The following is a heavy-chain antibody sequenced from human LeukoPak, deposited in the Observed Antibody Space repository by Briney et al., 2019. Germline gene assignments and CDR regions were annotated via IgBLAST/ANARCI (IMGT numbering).Heavy chain of an antibody. CDR1: GYTFTSYD. CDR2: MNANSGNT. Sequence: ASVKVSCKASGYTFTSYDINWVRQATGQGLEWMGWMNANSGNTGYAQKFQGRVTMTRNTSISTAYMELSSLRSEDTAVYYCARGPPYYYDTSDAFDIWGQGTMVTVSS. D-gene: IGHD3-22*01. J-gene: IGHJ3*02. V-gene: IGHV1-8*01. CDR3: ARGPPYYYDTSDAFDI.